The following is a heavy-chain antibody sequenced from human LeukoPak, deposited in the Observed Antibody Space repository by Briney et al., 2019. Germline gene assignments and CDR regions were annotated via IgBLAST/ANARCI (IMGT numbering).Heavy chain of an antibody. CDR1: GFTFDDYA. CDR3: TRGCTSGRGPYFEY. CDR2: ITGDGRKT. D-gene: IGHD2-8*01. V-gene: IGHV3-43*02. Sequence: GGSLRLSCATSGFTFDDYAMHWVRQAPGKGLEWIALITGDGRKTYYVDSVKGRFTVSRDNSRNSLYLQMNNLKTEDTALYFCTRGCTSGRGPYFEYWGQGSLVTISS. J-gene: IGHJ4*02.